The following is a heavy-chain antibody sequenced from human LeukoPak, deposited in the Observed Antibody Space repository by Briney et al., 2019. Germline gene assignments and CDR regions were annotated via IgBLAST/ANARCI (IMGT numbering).Heavy chain of an antibody. D-gene: IGHD3-10*01. CDR2: IYYSGST. CDR1: GGSISSYY. CDR3: ARASRAVMVRGVMRAFDI. J-gene: IGHJ3*02. V-gene: IGHV4-59*01. Sequence: PSETLSLTCTVSGGSISSYYWSWIRQPPGKGLEWIGHIYYSGSTNYNPSLKSRVTISVDTSKNQFSLKLSSVTAADTAVYYCARASRAVMVRGVMRAFDIWGQGTMVTVSS.